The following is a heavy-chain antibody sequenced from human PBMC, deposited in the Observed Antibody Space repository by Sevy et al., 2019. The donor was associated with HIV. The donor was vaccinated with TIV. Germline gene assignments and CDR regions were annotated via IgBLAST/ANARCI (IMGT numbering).Heavy chain of an antibody. J-gene: IGHJ4*02. CDR2: IWYDGSNY. CDR1: GFTFSNYG. V-gene: IGHV3-33*03. Sequence: GGSLRLSCAASGFTFSNYGMHWVRQAPGKGLEWVAVIWYDGSNYDYADSVKGRFTVSRDNSKNTLYLEMKSLRPEDTALSSCAKDLDSIAMPAFPDNWGQGTLVTVSS. D-gene: IGHD2-21*02. CDR3: AKDLDSIAMPAFPDN.